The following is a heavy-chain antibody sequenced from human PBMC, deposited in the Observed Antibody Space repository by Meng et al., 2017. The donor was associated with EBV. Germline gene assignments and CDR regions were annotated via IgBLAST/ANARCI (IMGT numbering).Heavy chain of an antibody. J-gene: IGHJ5*02. Sequence: VQLVQLGAEVKKPGSSLKVSCKASGVTFTSYAIGWLRQAPGQGLQCMGGIIPIFGTANYAQKFQGRVTITADESTSTAYMELSSLRSEDTAVYYCARDALGYCSGGSCPYNWFDPWGQGTLVTVSS. CDR1: GVTFTSYA. V-gene: IGHV1-69*01. D-gene: IGHD2-15*01. CDR2: IIPIFGTA. CDR3: ARDALGYCSGGSCPYNWFDP.